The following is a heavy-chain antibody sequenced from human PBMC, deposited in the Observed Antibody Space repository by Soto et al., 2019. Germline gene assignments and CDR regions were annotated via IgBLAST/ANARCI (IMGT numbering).Heavy chain of an antibody. D-gene: IGHD3-16*01. V-gene: IGHV4-4*02. Sequence: QVQLQESGPGLVKPSGTLSLTCAVSGGSISTSHWWTWVRQPPGKGLEWIGEIYHSGSNNYNPSLKRGVSISVDTSRNLFSLSVTSVTAADSAVYYFPSSGGGEYYGGQGTLVTVSS. CDR3: PSSGGGEYY. CDR1: GGSISTSHW. J-gene: IGHJ4*02. CDR2: IYHSGSN.